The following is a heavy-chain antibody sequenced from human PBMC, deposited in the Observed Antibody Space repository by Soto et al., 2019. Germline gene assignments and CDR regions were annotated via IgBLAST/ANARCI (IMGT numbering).Heavy chain of an antibody. CDR2: IYSGGIT. CDR3: ARFGGIVGAPTY. D-gene: IGHD1-26*01. CDR1: LFTFSSNY. V-gene: IGHV3-53*01. J-gene: IGHJ4*02. Sequence: PGGSLRVSCSASLFTFSSNYRSCLLQSPGKGLEWVSVIYSGGITYYADSVKGRFTISRDNAKNSLYLQMNSLRAEDTAVYYCARFGGIVGAPTYWGQGTLVTVSS.